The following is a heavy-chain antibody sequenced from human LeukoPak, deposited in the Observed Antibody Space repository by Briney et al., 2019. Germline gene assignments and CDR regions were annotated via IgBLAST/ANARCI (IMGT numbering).Heavy chain of an antibody. CDR3: ARCRTTVTTGYYYYYMDV. D-gene: IGHD4-17*01. Sequence: GGSLRLSCAASGFTFSSYAMHWVRQAPGKGLEWVAVISYDGSNKYYADSVKGRFTISRDNSKNTLYLQMNSLRAEDTAVYYCARCRTTVTTGYYYYYMDVWGKGTTVTVSS. CDR2: ISYDGSNK. J-gene: IGHJ6*03. V-gene: IGHV3-30*01. CDR1: GFTFSSYA.